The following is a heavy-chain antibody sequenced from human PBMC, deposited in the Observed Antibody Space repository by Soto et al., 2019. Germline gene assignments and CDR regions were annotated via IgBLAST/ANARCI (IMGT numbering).Heavy chain of an antibody. CDR2: IYHSGST. D-gene: IGHD6-19*01. CDR3: ARALAVAGTYYYYYLDV. V-gene: IGHV4-4*02. CDR1: SGCVSSCNW. J-gene: IGHJ6*03. Sequence: SETLSLTCAVSSGCVSSCNWCSWLSQPPGKGLEWIGEIYHSGSTNYNPSLKSRVTISVDKSKNQFSLKLSSVTAADTAVYYCARALAVAGTYYYYYLDVWGKGTTVTVSS.